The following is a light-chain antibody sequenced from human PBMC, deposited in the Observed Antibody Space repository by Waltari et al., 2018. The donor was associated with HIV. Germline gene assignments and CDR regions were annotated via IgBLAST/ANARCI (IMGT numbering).Light chain of an antibody. V-gene: IGKV3-11*01. J-gene: IGKJ4*01. CDR3: QQRSNWPPALT. CDR2: DAS. CDR1: QSVSSY. Sequence: EIVLTQSPATLSLSPGARATLSCRARQSVSSYLAWYQQKPGQAPRLLIYDASNRATGIPARFSGSGSGTDFTLTISSLEPEDFAVYYCQQRSNWPPALTFGGGTKVEIK.